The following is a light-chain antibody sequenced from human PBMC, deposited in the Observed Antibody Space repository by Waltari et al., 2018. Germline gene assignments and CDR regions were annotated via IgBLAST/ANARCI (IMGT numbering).Light chain of an antibody. CDR3: QQYYDTLWT. V-gene: IGKV4-1*01. CDR1: QSVLYSSNNKNY. CDR2: WAS. J-gene: IGKJ1*01. Sequence: DLVMTQSPDSLAVSLGDRATISCKSSQSVLYSSNNKNYLAWYQQKPGQPPKLLLYWASMRESGVPDRFSGSGSGTDFTLTISSLQAEDVAVYYCQQYYDTLWTFGQGTKVEIK.